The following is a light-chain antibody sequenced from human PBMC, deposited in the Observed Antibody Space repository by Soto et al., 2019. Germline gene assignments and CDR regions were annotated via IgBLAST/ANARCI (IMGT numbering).Light chain of an antibody. CDR1: HSVGSN. V-gene: IGKV3-20*01. Sequence: EVVLTQSPDTLSLPPGERATLSCRASHSVGSNLAWYQQNPGQAPRLLIYGASNRATGIPDRFSGSGSGTDFTLTISRLEPEDFAVYYCQQYGSSGTFGQGTKGDIK. CDR3: QQYGSSGT. J-gene: IGKJ1*01. CDR2: GAS.